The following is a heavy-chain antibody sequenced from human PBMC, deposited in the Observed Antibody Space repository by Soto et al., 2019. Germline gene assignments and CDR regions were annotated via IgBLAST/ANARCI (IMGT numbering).Heavy chain of an antibody. CDR3: ARDQTDSGGYSEY. CDR1: GFSFSIYG. D-gene: IGHD3-22*01. V-gene: IGHV3-33*01. J-gene: IGHJ4*02. Sequence: SLRLSRKASGFSFSIYGMHWIRQAPGKGLEWLAIIWNDGSNEYYADSVKGRFTISRDNSKNTLYLQLNNLRAEDTAVYFCARDQTDSGGYSEYSGQGTLVTVSS. CDR2: IWNDGSNE.